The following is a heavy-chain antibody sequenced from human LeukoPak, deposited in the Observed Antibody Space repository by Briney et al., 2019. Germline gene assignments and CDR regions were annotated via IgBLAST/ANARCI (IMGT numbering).Heavy chain of an antibody. CDR3: AREGVATMKDAFDI. CDR2: INPSGGST. Sequence: SVKVSCKASGYTFHRYYMQWVRQAPGQGLEWMGIINPSGGSTSSAQKFQGRVTMTRDMSTSTVYMELSSLRSEDTAVYYCAREGVATMKDAFDIWGQGTMVTVSS. CDR1: GYTFHRYY. D-gene: IGHD5-12*01. V-gene: IGHV1-46*02. J-gene: IGHJ3*02.